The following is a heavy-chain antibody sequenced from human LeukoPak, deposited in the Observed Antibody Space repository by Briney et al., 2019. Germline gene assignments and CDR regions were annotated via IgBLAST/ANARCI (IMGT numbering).Heavy chain of an antibody. CDR3: ARDGRAPYYYYYMDV. J-gene: IGHJ6*03. D-gene: IGHD1-26*01. Sequence: ASVKVSCKASGGTFSSYAISWVRQAPGQGLEWMGGIIPIFGTANYAQKFQGRVTITADKSTSTAYMELSSLRSEDTAVYYCARDGRAPYYYYYMDVWGKGTTVTVSS. CDR1: GGTFSSYA. CDR2: IIPIFGTA. V-gene: IGHV1-69*06.